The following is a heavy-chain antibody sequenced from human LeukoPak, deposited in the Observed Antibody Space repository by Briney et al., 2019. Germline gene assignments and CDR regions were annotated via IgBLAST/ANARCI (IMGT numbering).Heavy chain of an antibody. CDR3: ARLGYYDSSGYYYY. V-gene: IGHV4-39*01. J-gene: IGHJ4*02. CDR2: IHYGGST. D-gene: IGHD3-22*01. Sequence: SETLSLTCTVSGGSISSNYYWGWIRQPPGKGLEWIGSIHYGGSTYYNPSLKSRVTIFVDTSKNQFSLKLSSVTATDTAVYYCARLGYYDSSGYYYYWGQGTLDTVSS. CDR1: GGSISSNYY.